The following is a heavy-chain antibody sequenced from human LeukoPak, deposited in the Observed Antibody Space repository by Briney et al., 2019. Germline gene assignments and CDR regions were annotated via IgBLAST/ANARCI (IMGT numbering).Heavy chain of an antibody. Sequence: SVKVSCKASGGTFSSYAVSWVRQAPGQGLEWMGGIIPIFSTANYAQKFQGRVTITADESTSTAYMELSSLRSEDTAVYYCARTQTGDYWYFDLWGRGTLVTVSS. CDR2: IIPIFSTA. V-gene: IGHV1-69*13. CDR1: GGTFSSYA. CDR3: ARTQTGDYWYFDL. D-gene: IGHD7-27*01. J-gene: IGHJ2*01.